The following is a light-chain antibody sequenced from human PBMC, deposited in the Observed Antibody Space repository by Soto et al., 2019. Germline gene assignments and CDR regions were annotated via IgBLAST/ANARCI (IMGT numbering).Light chain of an antibody. J-gene: IGLJ2*01. CDR3: SSYTSSSTL. V-gene: IGLV2-14*01. Sequence: QSALTQHASVSGSPGQSITISCTGTSSDVGGYNYVSWYQQHPGKAPKLMIYEVSNRPSGVSNRFSGSKSGNTASLTISGLQAEDEADYYCSSYTSSSTLFGGGTKVTVL. CDR1: SSDVGGYNY. CDR2: EVS.